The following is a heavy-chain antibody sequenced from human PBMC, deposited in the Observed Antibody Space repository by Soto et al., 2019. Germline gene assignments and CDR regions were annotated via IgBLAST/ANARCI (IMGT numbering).Heavy chain of an antibody. CDR3: ARLPSPYSSSDY. D-gene: IGHD6-6*01. Sequence: VESLKISCKGAGYSFTSYWICWVLQMPGKCLEWMGIIYPGDSDTRYSPSFQGQVTISADKSISIAYLQWSSLKASDTAMYYCARLPSPYSSSDYWGQGTLVTVSS. J-gene: IGHJ4*02. CDR2: IYPGDSDT. CDR1: GYSFTSYW. V-gene: IGHV5-51*01.